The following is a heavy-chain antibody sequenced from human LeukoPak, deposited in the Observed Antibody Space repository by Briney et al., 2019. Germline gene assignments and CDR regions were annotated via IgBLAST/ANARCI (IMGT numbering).Heavy chain of an antibody. Sequence: PSGTLSLTCAVSGGSISSSNWWSWVRQPPGKGLEWIGETYDSGSTNYNPSLKSRVTISVDTSKNQFSLKLNSVIATDTAVYYCASEGTTFSSFDYWGQGTLVTVSS. CDR1: GGSISSSNW. D-gene: IGHD1-1*01. CDR2: TYDSGST. J-gene: IGHJ4*02. V-gene: IGHV4-4*02. CDR3: ASEGTTFSSFDY.